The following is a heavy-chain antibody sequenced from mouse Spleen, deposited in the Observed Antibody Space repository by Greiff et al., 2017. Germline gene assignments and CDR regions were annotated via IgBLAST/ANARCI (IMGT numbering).Heavy chain of an antibody. CDR2: INPNNGGT. CDR3: ARRLYYFDY. V-gene: IGHV1-18*01. Sequence: VQLQQSGPELVKPGASVKIPCKASGYTFTDYNMDWVKQSHGKSLEWIGDINPNNGGTNYNQKFKGKATLTVDKSSSTAYMELRSLTSEDTAVYYCARRLYYFDYWGQGTPLPVSS. CDR1: GYTFTDYN. J-gene: IGHJ2*01. D-gene: IGHD3-2*02.